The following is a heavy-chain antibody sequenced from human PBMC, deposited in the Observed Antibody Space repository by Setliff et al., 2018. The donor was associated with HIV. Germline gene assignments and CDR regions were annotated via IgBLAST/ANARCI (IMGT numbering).Heavy chain of an antibody. J-gene: IGHJ5*02. V-gene: IGHV4-38-2*01. CDR3: AAATTLLSPRA. D-gene: IGHD2-15*01. CDR1: GYSISSGFY. CDR2: IYQSGNT. Sequence: PSETLSLTCAVSGYSISSGFYWSWMRQPPGKGLEWIGSIYQSGNTNYNPSLESRLTISADTAKNQFSLKLSSVTAADTAVYYCAAATTLLSPRAWGQGTLVTVSS.